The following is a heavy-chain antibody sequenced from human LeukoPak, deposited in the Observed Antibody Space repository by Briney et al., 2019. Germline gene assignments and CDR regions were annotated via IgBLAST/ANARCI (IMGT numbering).Heavy chain of an antibody. D-gene: IGHD4-23*01. V-gene: IGHV1-2*02. CDR1: GYTFTGYY. CDR3: ARAGPWYGGNSYFDY. CDR2: INPNSGGT. Sequence: GASVKVSCKASGYTFTGYYMHWVRQAPGQGLEWMGWINPNSGGTNYAQKFQGRVTMTRDTSISTAYMELSRLRSDDTAVYYCARAGPWYGGNSYFDYWGQGTLVTISS. J-gene: IGHJ4*02.